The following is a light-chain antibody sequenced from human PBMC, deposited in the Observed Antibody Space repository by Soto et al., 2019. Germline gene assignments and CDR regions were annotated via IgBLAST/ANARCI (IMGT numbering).Light chain of an antibody. CDR2: GAS. J-gene: IGKJ2*01. V-gene: IGKV3-15*01. CDR3: QQYNDWPGT. Sequence: EIVMTQSPGTLSVSPGERATLSCRASQSVRSNLAWYQQKPGQAPRLLIYGASTRATGIPARFSGSGPGTELTLTISSLQSEDFAVYYCQQYNDWPGTFGQGTTLEVK. CDR1: QSVRSN.